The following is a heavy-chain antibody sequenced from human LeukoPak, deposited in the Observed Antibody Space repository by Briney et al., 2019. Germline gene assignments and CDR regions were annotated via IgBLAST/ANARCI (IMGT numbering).Heavy chain of an antibody. D-gene: IGHD5-12*01. CDR3: AREEMATSPLDY. V-gene: IGHV1-46*01. J-gene: IGHJ4*02. CDR1: GYTFTSYS. CDR2: IKPSGGTT. Sequence: GASVKVSCKASGYTFTSYSIHWVRQAPGQGLEWMGIIKPSGGTTTYAQKFQGRVTMTRDTSTSTVYMEMYSLRSDDTAMYYCAREEMATSPLDYWGQGTLVTVSS.